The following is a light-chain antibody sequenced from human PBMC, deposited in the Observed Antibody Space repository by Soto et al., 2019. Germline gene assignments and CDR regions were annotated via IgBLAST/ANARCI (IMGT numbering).Light chain of an antibody. CDR3: QQYYSYPFT. Sequence: AIRLTQSPSSFSGSTGDRVTITCRASQGVSSYLAWYQQKPGQAPKLLIYAASTLQSGVPSRFSGSGSVTDFTLTITSLQSEDFATYYGQQYYSYPFTFGPGTKVDIK. J-gene: IGKJ3*01. CDR2: AAS. V-gene: IGKV1-8*01. CDR1: QGVSSY.